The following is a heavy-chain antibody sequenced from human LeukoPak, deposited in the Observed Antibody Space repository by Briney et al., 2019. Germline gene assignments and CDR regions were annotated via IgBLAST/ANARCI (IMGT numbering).Heavy chain of an antibody. CDR1: GFTFSSYE. D-gene: IGHD5-18*01. CDR2: ISSSGSTI. CDR3: AKEGYGFDY. V-gene: IGHV3-48*03. Sequence: GGSLRLSCAASGFTFSSYEMNWVRQAPGKGLEWVSYISSSGSTIYYADSVKGRFTISRDNSKNTLYLQMNSLRAEDTAVYYCAKEGYGFDYWGQGTLVTVSS. J-gene: IGHJ4*02.